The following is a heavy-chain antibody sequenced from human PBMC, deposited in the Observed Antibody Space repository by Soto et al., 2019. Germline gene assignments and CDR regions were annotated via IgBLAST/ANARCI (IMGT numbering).Heavy chain of an antibody. J-gene: IGHJ4*02. CDR2: IYSSGGT. V-gene: IGHV3-53*01. D-gene: IGHD6-13*01. CDR3: ARDPPGIAASGSYN. CDR1: GFTVSNNY. Sequence: DVQLEESGGGLIQPGGSLRLSCAVSGFTVSNNYMTWVRQAPGKGLEWVSLIYSSGGTKYADSVRGRFTISRDNSKNTLYLQMNSLKVEDTAVYYRARDPPGIAASGSYNWGQGTLVTVSS.